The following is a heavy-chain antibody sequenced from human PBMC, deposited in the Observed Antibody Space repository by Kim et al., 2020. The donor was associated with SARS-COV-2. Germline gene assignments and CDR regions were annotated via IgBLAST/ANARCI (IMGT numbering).Heavy chain of an antibody. V-gene: IGHV1-18*01. Sequence: AQKLQDRVTMTTDTSTSTAYMELRSLRSDDTAVYYCARVGIVVVITGLDYWGQGTLVTVSS. J-gene: IGHJ4*02. D-gene: IGHD3-22*01. CDR3: ARVGIVVVITGLDY.